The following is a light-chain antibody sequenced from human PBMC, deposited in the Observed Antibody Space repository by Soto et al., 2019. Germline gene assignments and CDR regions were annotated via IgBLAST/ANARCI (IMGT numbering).Light chain of an antibody. CDR2: KAS. CDR3: QQYNPYSRT. J-gene: IGKJ1*01. CDR1: QSISNW. V-gene: IGKV1-5*03. Sequence: DIQMTQSPSTLSASVGDRVTITCRACQSISNWLAWYQQKPGKAPKLLIYKASSLQSGVPSRFSGSGSGTDFTLTISSLQPDDFAMYYCQQYNPYSRTFGQGTKVDIK.